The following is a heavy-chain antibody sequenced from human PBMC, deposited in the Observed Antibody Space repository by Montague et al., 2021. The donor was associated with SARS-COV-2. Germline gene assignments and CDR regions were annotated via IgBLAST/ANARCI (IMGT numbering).Heavy chain of an antibody. CDR1: GDSVSSNTLA. CDR3: ARGWKYAFDI. Sequence: CAISGDSVSSNTLAWNWLRQSPSRGLEWLGRTYYGSSWNTDYAVSVKSRVTINPDTSKNQFSLHLNSVTPEDTAVYYCARGWKYAFDIWGQGTMVTVSS. D-gene: IGHD1-1*01. V-gene: IGHV6-1*01. J-gene: IGHJ3*02. CDR2: TYYGSSWNT.